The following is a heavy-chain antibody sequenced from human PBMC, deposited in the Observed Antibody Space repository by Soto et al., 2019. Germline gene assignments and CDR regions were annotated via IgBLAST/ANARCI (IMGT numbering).Heavy chain of an antibody. V-gene: IGHV1-69*02. J-gene: IGHJ3*02. CDR3: VVVVIRWLFAI. D-gene: IGHD3-22*01. CDR2: IIPILGIA. Sequence: SVNVSCKASGGTFSSYTISWVRQAPGQGLEWMGRIIPILGIANYAQKFQGRVTITADKSTSTAYMELSSPRSEDTAVYYCVVVVIRWLFAIWGQGTMVTVAS. CDR1: GGTFSSYT.